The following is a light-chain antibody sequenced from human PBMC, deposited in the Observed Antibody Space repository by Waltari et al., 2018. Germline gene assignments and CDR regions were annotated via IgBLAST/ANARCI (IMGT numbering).Light chain of an antibody. CDR3: QQYNNWPET. Sequence: EVVLTQSPGTLSLSPGEKATLSCRARQGVSSASLVWYPPKPGQAPRLLIYGASNRATGIPDRFSGSGSGTEFTLTISSLQSADFAVYYCQQYNNWPETFGQGTKVEIK. CDR2: GAS. J-gene: IGKJ1*01. CDR1: QGVSSA. V-gene: IGKV3D-15*01.